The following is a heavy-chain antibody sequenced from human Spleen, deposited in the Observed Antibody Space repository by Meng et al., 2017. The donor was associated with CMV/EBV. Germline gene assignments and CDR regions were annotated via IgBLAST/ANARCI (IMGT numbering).Heavy chain of an antibody. D-gene: IGHD3-10*01. Sequence: ASVKVSCKASGFTSSGTYMYWVRQAPGQGLEWMGWINPNSGGTNQAQKFQGRVTMTRDTSISTAYMELSRLRFDDTAVYYCARMRGPKDGMDVWGQGTTVTVSS. V-gene: IGHV1-2*02. CDR2: INPNSGGT. CDR1: GFTSSGTY. J-gene: IGHJ6*02. CDR3: ARMRGPKDGMDV.